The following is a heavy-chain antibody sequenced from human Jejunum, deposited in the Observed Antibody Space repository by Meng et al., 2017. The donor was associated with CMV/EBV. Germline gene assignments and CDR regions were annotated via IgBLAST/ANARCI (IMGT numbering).Heavy chain of an antibody. D-gene: IGHD3-22*01. V-gene: IGHV4-30-4*01. CDR1: GGSINRGGYY. J-gene: IGHJ4*02. CDR3: VRDRFDSGNYVFDY. CDR2: IHYSGIT. Sequence: SGGSINRGGYYWSWIRQPPGKGLEWIGYIHYSGITYYNPSLKSRVTTSIDTSKNQFSLNLSSVTAADTAVYFCVRDRFDSGNYVFDYWGQGTLVTVSS.